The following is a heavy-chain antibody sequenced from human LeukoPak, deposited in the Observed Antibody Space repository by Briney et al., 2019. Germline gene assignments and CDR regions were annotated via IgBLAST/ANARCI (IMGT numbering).Heavy chain of an antibody. CDR2: IYNSGCT. D-gene: IGHD5-12*01. J-gene: IGHJ3*02. V-gene: IGHV4-30-4*01. CDR3: ARDLLHPISFTITPAFDI. CDR1: GGSISRGDYY. Sequence: SGTLSLTCTVSGGSISRGDYYWSWIRQPPGKGLEWIGYIYNSGCTYYNPSLKSRVTMSVDKSKNQFSLKLSSVTAADTAVYYCARDLLHPISFTITPAFDIWGQGTMVTVSS.